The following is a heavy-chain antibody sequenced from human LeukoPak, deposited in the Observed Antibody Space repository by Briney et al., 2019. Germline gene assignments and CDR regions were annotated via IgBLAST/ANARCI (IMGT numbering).Heavy chain of an antibody. CDR3: TTASLNYYDSSGYYY. CDR2: IRSKTDGGTT. J-gene: IGHJ4*02. D-gene: IGHD3-22*01. V-gene: IGHV3-15*01. Sequence: GGSLKLSCAASGFNFIDVWMNWVRQAPGKGLEWIGRIRSKTDGGTTDYAAPVKGRFTISRDDSKNTLYLQMNSLKTEDTAVYYCTTASLNYYDSSGYYYWGQGTLVTVSS. CDR1: GFNFIDVW.